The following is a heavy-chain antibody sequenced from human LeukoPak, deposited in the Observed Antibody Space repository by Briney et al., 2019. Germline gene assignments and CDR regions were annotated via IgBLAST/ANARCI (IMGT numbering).Heavy chain of an antibody. CDR2: ISWNSDSI. J-gene: IGHJ4*02. CDR3: AKAGTGYSYGYSFDY. Sequence: GGSLRLSCAASGFTFDDYAMHWVRQAPGKGLEWVSGISWNSDSITYADSVKGRFTISRDNAKNSLYLQMNSLRAEDTALYYCAKAGTGYSYGYSFDYWGQGTLVTVSS. D-gene: IGHD5-18*01. CDR1: GFTFDDYA. V-gene: IGHV3-9*01.